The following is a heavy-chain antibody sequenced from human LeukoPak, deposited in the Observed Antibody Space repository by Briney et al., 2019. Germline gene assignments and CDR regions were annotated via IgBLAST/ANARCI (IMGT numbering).Heavy chain of an antibody. CDR1: ELTLSSNY. J-gene: IGHJ4*02. V-gene: IGHV3-53*01. Sequence: AGGSLRLSCAASELTLSSNYMSWIRQAPGRGLEWVSFIYSGGSTYYADSVRGRFIISRDNSKNMVYLQMNSLRAEDTAVYYCANESPPFDYWGQGTLVTVSS. CDR2: IYSGGST. CDR3: ANESPPFDY.